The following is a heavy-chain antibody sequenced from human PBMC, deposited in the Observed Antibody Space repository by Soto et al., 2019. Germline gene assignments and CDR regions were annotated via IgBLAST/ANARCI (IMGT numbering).Heavy chain of an antibody. CDR1: GFTFSSYA. Sequence: EVQLLESGGGLVQPGGSLRLSCAASGFTFSSYAMRWVRQAPVKGPEWVSAISGSGGSTYYADSVKGRFTISRDNSKNTPYLQMNSLRAEDTAVYYCARRGSGSYYDYWGQGTLVTVSS. J-gene: IGHJ4*02. D-gene: IGHD1-26*01. V-gene: IGHV3-23*01. CDR3: ARRGSGSYYDY. CDR2: ISGSGGST.